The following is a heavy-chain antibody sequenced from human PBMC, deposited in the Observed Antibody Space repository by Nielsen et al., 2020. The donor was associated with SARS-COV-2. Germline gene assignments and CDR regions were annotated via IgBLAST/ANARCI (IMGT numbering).Heavy chain of an antibody. D-gene: IGHD3-10*01. V-gene: IGHV3-23*01. CDR3: AKDRAYYGSGSYYDY. CDR2: ISASGGST. J-gene: IGHJ4*02. Sequence: SLKISRAASVFTFSTYAMSWVRQAPGKGLEWVSAISASGGSTYYGDSVKGRFTISRDNSKNTLYLQMNSLRAEDTAVYYCAKDRAYYGSGSYYDYWGQGTLVTVSS. CDR1: VFTFSTYA.